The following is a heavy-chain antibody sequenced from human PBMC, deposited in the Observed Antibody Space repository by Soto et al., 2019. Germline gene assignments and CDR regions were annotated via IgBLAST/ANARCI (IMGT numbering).Heavy chain of an antibody. CDR1: GFTFSKFA. CDR3: ARVFSPEGVNYFEY. Sequence: DVRLLESGGNLVQPGGSLRLSCVASGFTFSKFAMNWVRQAPGKGLEWVSAISNSFSDGNTHYADSVKGRFTITRDNDKSTVFLEMHSLRAEDTAVYYCARVFSPEGVNYFEYWGQGTLVTVSS. J-gene: IGHJ4*02. V-gene: IGHV3-23*01. CDR2: ISNSFSDGNT. D-gene: IGHD3-3*01.